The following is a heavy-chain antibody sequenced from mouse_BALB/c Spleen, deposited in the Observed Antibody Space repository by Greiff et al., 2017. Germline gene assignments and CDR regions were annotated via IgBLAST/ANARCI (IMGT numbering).Heavy chain of an antibody. CDR1: GFTFSSFG. CDR3: ARGTAYYFDY. V-gene: IGHV5-17*02. CDR2: ISSGSSTI. D-gene: IGHD1-2*01. Sequence: EVHLVESGGGLVKPGGSLKLSCAASGFTFSSFGMHWVRQAPEKGLEWVAYISSGSSTIYYADTVKGRFTISRDNPKNTLFLQMTSLRSEDTAMYYCARGTAYYFDYWGQGTTLTVSS. J-gene: IGHJ2*01.